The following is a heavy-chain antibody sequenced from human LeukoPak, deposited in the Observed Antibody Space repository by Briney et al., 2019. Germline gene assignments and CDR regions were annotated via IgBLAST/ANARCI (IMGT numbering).Heavy chain of an antibody. D-gene: IGHD3-22*01. CDR3: ARERDYDSSGYSYYYYYMDV. CDR2: INHSGST. V-gene: IGHV4-34*01. Sequence: SETLSLTCAVYGGSFSGYYCSWIRHPPRQGLELIGEINHSGSTNYYPSLKSRVTISVDTSKNQFCLKLSSVTAADTAVYYCARERDYDSSGYSYYYYYMDVWGKGTTVSVSS. CDR1: GGSFSGYY. J-gene: IGHJ6*03.